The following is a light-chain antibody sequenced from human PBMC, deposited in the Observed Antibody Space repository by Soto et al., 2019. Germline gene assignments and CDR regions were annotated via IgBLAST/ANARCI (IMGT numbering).Light chain of an antibody. J-gene: IGKJ1*01. CDR2: GAS. Sequence: EIVMTQSPATLSVSPGERDTISCRASHSVSSNLAWYQQKPGQAPRLLIYGASTRATGIPARFSGSGSGTEFTLTISSLQSEDFGVYYCQQYNNWPGTFGQGTKVDIK. CDR1: HSVSSN. CDR3: QQYNNWPGT. V-gene: IGKV3-15*01.